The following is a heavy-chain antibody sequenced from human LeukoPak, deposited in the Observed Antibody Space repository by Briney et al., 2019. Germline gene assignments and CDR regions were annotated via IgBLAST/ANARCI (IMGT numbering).Heavy chain of an antibody. V-gene: IGHV4-59*08. CDR2: IYYSGTT. CDR3: ASLRRRDGYNNH. Sequence: SETLSLTCTVSGGSISSYYWSWIRQPPGKGLEWIGYIYYSGTTYYNPSLKSRVTISGDTSRNQFFLKLTSMTAADTAVYYCASLRRRDGYNNHWGQGTLVTVSS. CDR1: GGSISSYY. J-gene: IGHJ5*02. D-gene: IGHD1-1*01.